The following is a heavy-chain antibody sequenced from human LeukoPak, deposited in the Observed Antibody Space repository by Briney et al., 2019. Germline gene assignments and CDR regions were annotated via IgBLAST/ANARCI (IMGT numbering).Heavy chain of an antibody. Sequence: GASVKVSCKASGYTFTSYGICWVRQAPGQGLEWMGWISAYNGNTNYAQKLQGRVTMTTDTSTSTAYMELRSLRSDDTAVYYCARDPRDLFRRYCSGGSCYGSDPWGQGTLVTVSS. J-gene: IGHJ5*02. D-gene: IGHD2-15*01. V-gene: IGHV1-18*01. CDR3: ARDPRDLFRRYCSGGSCYGSDP. CDR1: GYTFTSYG. CDR2: ISAYNGNT.